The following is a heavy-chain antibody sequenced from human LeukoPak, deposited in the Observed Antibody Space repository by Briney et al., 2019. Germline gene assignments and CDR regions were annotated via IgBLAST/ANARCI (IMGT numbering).Heavy chain of an antibody. CDR1: GGSISSYY. CDR2: IYYSGST. Sequence: SETLSLTCTVSGGSISSYYWSWIRQPPGKGLEWIGYIYYSGSTNYNPSLKSRVTISVDTSKNQFSLKLSSVTAADTAVYYCARHRLGILDYWGQGTLVTVSS. J-gene: IGHJ4*02. V-gene: IGHV4-59*08. CDR3: ARHRLGILDY. D-gene: IGHD7-27*01.